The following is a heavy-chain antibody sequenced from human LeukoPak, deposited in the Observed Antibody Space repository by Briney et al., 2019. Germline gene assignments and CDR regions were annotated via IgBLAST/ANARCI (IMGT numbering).Heavy chain of an antibody. Sequence: SETLSLTCTVSGGSISSYYWSWIRQPPGKGLEWIGYIYYSGSTNYNPSLKSRVTISVDTSKNQFSPKLSSVTAADTAVYYCARASGIAAAGTVDYWGQGTLVTVSS. D-gene: IGHD6-13*01. CDR1: GGSISSYY. V-gene: IGHV4-59*01. CDR3: ARASGIAAAGTVDY. CDR2: IYYSGST. J-gene: IGHJ4*02.